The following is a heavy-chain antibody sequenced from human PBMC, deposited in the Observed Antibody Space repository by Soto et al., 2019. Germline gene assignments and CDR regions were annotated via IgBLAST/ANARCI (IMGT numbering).Heavy chain of an antibody. CDR1: GGSFSGYY. J-gene: IGHJ5*02. CDR2: INHSGST. D-gene: IGHD2-15*01. V-gene: IGHV4-34*01. Sequence: QVQLQQWGAGLLKPSETLSLTCAVYGGSFSGYYWSWIRQPPGKGLEWIGEINHSGSTNYNPSLKSRVTISVDTTKHQFSLQLCSVTAADTAVYYCARGPNNVVVVVAATRNWFDPWGQGTLVTVSS. CDR3: ARGPNNVVVVVAATRNWFDP.